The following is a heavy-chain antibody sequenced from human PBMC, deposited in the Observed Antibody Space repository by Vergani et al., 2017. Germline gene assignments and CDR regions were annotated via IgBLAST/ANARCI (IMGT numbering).Heavy chain of an antibody. CDR2: INHSGRT. V-gene: IGHV4-34*01. CDR3: AGGERQWLGRTYFDY. CDR1: GGSFSGYY. J-gene: IGHJ4*02. Sequence: QVQLQQWGAGLLKPSETLSLTCAVYGGSFSGYYWSWIRQPPGKGLDWIGEINHSGRTNYNPSLTSRVTISVDTSKNQFSLKLSSVTAADTAVYYCAGGERQWLGRTYFDYWGQGTLGTVSS. D-gene: IGHD6-19*01.